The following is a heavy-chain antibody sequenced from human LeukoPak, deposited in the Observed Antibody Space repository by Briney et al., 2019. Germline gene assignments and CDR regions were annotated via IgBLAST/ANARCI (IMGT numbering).Heavy chain of an antibody. CDR2: INAGNGNT. D-gene: IGHD5-18*01. CDR3: ASPREDTAMVHDYYYYYGMDV. Sequence: ASVKVSCKASGFTFTNHAMHWVRQAPGQRLEWMGWINAGNGNTKYSQKFQGRVTITRDTSASTAYMELSSLRSEDTAVYYCASPREDTAMVHDYYYYYGMDVWGQGTTVTVSS. V-gene: IGHV1-3*01. CDR1: GFTFTNHA. J-gene: IGHJ6*02.